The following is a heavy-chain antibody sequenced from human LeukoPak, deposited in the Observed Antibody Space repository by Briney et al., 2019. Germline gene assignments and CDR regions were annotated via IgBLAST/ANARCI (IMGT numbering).Heavy chain of an antibody. J-gene: IGHJ5*01. V-gene: IGHV3-23*01. Sequence: PGGSLRLSCAASGFTFSNFAMTWVRQAPGKGLEWVSSLTSSRGHSYTADTVKGRFTISRDNSQNTLYLQMNNLRVEDTGVYYCSRHPNGDYVGAFDSWGQRTLVTVSS. CDR2: LTSSRGHS. CDR1: GFTFSNFA. CDR3: SRHPNGDYVGAFDS. D-gene: IGHD4-17*01.